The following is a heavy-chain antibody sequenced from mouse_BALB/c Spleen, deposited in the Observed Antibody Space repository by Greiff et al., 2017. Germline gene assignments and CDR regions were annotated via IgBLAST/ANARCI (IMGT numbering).Heavy chain of an antibody. V-gene: IGHV3-1*02. J-gene: IGHJ3*01. Sequence: DVKLVESGPDLVKPSQSLSLTCTVTGYSITSGYRWHWIRQFPGNKLEWIGYIHYSGSTNYNPSLKSRISITRDTSKNQFFLHLNSVTTEDTATYDCARMMRLRAWCAYWGQGTLVTVSA. CDR3: ARMMRLRAWCAY. CDR2: IHYSGST. D-gene: IGHD1-1*01. CDR1: GYSITSGYR.